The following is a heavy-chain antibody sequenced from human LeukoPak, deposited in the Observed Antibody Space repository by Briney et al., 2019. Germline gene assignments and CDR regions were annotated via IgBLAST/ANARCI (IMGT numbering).Heavy chain of an antibody. D-gene: IGHD2-21*01. J-gene: IGHJ1*01. CDR2: IKSNNDGGTT. V-gene: IGHV3-15*01. CDR3: TPVMVEDRGF. CDR1: GFIFDKAW. Sequence: GGSLRLSCAASGFIFDKAWMNWVRQAPGKGPEWVGRIKSNNDGGTTDYASPVEGRFIISRDDSKNTIYLQMNRLIIDDTAIYYCTPVMVEDRGFWGQGTLVTVSS.